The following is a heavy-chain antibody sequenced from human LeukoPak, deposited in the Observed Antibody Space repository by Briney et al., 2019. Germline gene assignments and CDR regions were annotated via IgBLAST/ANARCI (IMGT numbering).Heavy chain of an antibody. CDR1: GYSFTSYW. D-gene: IGHD2-2*01. CDR3: ARQKFCASSTSCYSGGGWFDP. J-gene: IGHJ5*02. CDR2: IYPGDSDT. Sequence: GESLKISCTGSGYSFTSYWIGWVRQMPGKGLEWMGIIYPGDSDTRYSPSFQGQVTISADKSISTAYLQWSSLKASDTAMYYCARQKFCASSTSCYSGGGWFDPWGQGTLVTVSS. V-gene: IGHV5-51*01.